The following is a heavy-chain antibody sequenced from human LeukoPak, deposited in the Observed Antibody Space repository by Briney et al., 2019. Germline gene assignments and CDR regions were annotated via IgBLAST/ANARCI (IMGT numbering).Heavy chain of an antibody. D-gene: IGHD2-2*01. J-gene: IGHJ4*02. CDR1: GFTFSSYW. CDR3: ARVVVVPAAIDY. V-gene: IGHV4-34*01. Sequence: GSLRLSCAASGFTFSSYWMSWVRQPPGKGLEWIGEINHSGSTNYNPSLKSRVTISVDTSKNQFSLKLSSVTAADTAVYYCARVVVVPAAIDYWGQGTLVTVSS. CDR2: INHSGST.